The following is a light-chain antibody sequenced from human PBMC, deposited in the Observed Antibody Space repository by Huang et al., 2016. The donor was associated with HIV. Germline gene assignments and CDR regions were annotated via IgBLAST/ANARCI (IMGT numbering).Light chain of an antibody. CDR1: QSVLYSSNNTEY. Sequence: DIVLTQSPDSLAVSLGERATINCKSSQSVLYSSNNTEYLAWYQKKPGQSPKLLIYWASTRESGVPDRFRGSGSGTDFTLTISDLQAGDVAVYYCQQYYNIPWTFGQGTKVEIK. CDR2: WAS. CDR3: QQYYNIPWT. J-gene: IGKJ1*01. V-gene: IGKV4-1*01.